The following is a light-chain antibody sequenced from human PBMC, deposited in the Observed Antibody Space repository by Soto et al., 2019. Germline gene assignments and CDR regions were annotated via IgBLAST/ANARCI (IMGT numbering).Light chain of an antibody. CDR1: SSDVGGYNY. V-gene: IGLV2-8*01. CDR2: EVS. Sequence: QSALTQPPSASGSPGQSVTISCTGTSSDVGGYNYVSWYQQHPGKAPKLMIYEVSKRPSGVPDRFSGSKSGNTASLTVSGLQAEDEADYYCSSYAGSNNLVFVGGTKVTAL. CDR3: SSYAGSNNLV. J-gene: IGLJ2*01.